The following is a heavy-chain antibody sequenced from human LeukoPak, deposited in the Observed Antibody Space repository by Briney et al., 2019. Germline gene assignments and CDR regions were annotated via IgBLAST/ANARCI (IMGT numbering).Heavy chain of an antibody. D-gene: IGHD3-16*01. CDR3: ARLDGAWGYFDY. V-gene: IGHV4-39*01. CDR2: IYHSGST. Sequence: SETLSLTCTVSGGSISSDAYYWGWIRQPPKKGLEWMGTIYHSGSTYLNPSLRSRLTISVDTSKNQFSLNLSSVTAADTAVYYCARLDGAWGYFDYWGQGTLVTVSS. CDR1: GGSISSDAYY. J-gene: IGHJ4*02.